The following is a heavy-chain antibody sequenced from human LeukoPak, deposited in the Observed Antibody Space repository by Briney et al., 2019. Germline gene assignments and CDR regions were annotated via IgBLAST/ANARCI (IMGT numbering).Heavy chain of an antibody. D-gene: IGHD4-17*01. CDR2: IYSSGNT. CDR3: ARSATTVTPFDY. CDR1: GASISDFY. J-gene: IGHJ4*02. Sequence: SETLSLTCSVSGASISDFYWSWIRQPAGKGLEWIGRIYSSGNTNYNPSLKSRVTMSLDASKNQFSLKLSSVTAADTAVYFCARSATTVTPFDYWGQGTLVTVSS. V-gene: IGHV4-4*07.